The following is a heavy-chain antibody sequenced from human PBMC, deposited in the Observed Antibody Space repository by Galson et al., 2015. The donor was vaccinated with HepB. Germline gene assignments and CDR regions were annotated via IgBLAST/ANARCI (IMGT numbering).Heavy chain of an antibody. V-gene: IGHV1-18*01. D-gene: IGHD6-19*01. Sequence: SVKVSCKASGYTFTSYGISWVRQAPGQGLEWMGWISIYSGNTNYAQNLQGRVTMTTDTSTSTAYMELRNLRSDDTALYYCARVSSVRVSSSGLSPLQDYWGQGTLVTVSS. CDR3: ARVSSVRVSSSGLSPLQDY. J-gene: IGHJ4*02. CDR1: GYTFTSYG. CDR2: ISIYSGNT.